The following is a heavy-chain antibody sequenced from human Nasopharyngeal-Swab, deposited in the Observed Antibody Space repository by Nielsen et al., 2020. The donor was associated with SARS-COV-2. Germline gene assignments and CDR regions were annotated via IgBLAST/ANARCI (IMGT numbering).Heavy chain of an antibody. CDR1: GFTFSNYA. V-gene: IGHV3-30-3*01. J-gene: IGHJ3*02. D-gene: IGHD6-19*01. CDR2: VANDAGFK. Sequence: GESLKISCAASGFTFSNYAMHWVRQAPGKGLEWVAVVANDAGFKHYADSVKGRFTISRDNSENTLSLQMNSLRAEDTAVYYCAKAGSGWYEGAFDIWGQGTMVTVSS. CDR3: AKAGSGWYEGAFDI.